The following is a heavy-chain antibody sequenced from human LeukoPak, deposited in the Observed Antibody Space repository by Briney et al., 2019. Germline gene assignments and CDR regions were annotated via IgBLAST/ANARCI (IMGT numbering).Heavy chain of an antibody. CDR1: GFTFSSYA. J-gene: IGHJ4*02. Sequence: PGGSLRLSCAASGFTFSSYAMSWVRQAPGKGLEWVSAISGSGGSTYYADSVKGRFTISRDNSKNTLYLQMNSLRAEDTAVYYCAKGDYDSSGYAITLFPDYYFDYWGQGTLVTVSS. CDR2: ISGSGGST. CDR3: AKGDYDSSGYAITLFPDYYFDY. D-gene: IGHD3-22*01. V-gene: IGHV3-23*01.